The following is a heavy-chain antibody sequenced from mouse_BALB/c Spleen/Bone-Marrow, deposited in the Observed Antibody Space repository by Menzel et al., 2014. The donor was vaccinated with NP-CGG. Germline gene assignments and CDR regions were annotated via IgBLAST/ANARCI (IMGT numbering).Heavy chain of an antibody. CDR2: ISSGGSYT. V-gene: IGHV5-6*01. Sequence: EVQLVESGGDLVKPGGSLKLSCAASGFTFSSYGMSWVRQTPDKRLEWVATISSGGSYTYYPDSVKGRFTISRDNAKNTLYLQMSSLKSEDTAMYYCARPYDFGAWFAYRPKATLVPVSA. CDR1: GFTFSSYG. D-gene: IGHD2-4*01. J-gene: IGHJ3*01. CDR3: ARPYDFGAWFAY.